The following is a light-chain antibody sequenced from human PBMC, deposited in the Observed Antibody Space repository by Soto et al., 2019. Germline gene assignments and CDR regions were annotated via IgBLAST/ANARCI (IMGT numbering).Light chain of an antibody. J-gene: IGKJ1*01. CDR1: QSISTW. Sequence: DIQMTQSPSTLSASVGDRVTITCRASQSISTWLAWYQQEPGKAAKLLIHKASTLQSGVPSRFSGSGSGTDFTLTISSLHPDDFAAYYCQQYNSYSPTFGQGTRVEIK. CDR3: QQYNSYSPT. V-gene: IGKV1-5*03. CDR2: KAS.